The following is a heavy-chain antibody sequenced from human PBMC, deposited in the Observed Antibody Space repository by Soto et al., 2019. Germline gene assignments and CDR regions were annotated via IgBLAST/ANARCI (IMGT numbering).Heavy chain of an antibody. CDR1: GGTFSRYA. Sequence: SVKVSCQASGGTFSRYAISWVRQAPGQGLEWMGGIIPIFGTANYAQKFQGRVTITADESTSTAYMELSSLRSEDTAVYYCARAAVLRFLEWLLVMDYWGQGTLVTVSS. J-gene: IGHJ4*02. CDR3: ARAAVLRFLEWLLVMDY. CDR2: IIPIFGTA. V-gene: IGHV1-69*13. D-gene: IGHD3-3*01.